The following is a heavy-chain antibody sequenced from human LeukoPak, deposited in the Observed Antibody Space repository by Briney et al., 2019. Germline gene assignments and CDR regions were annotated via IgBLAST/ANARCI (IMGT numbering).Heavy chain of an antibody. CDR2: LYSDGNT. Sequence: GGSLRLSCAASGFTVITNDMTWVRQAPGKGLEWVSVLYSDGNTKYADSVQGRFTISRDNDENSLYLQMNTLRPEDTAVYYCVRDLNWAFESWGQGTLVTVSS. CDR1: GFTVITND. D-gene: IGHD7-27*01. V-gene: IGHV3-53*01. CDR3: VRDLNWAFES. J-gene: IGHJ4*02.